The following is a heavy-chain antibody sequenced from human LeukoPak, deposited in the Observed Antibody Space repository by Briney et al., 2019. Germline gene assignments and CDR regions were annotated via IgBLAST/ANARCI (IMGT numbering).Heavy chain of an antibody. CDR2: IRSKAYGGTT. CDR3: TRVGGWYFSVFDY. Sequence: GGSLRLSCTASGFTFGDYAMSWVRQAPGKGLEWVGFIRSKAYGGTTEYAASVKGRFTISRDDSKSIAYLQMNSLKTEDTAVYYCTRVGGWYFSVFDYWGQGTLVTVSS. D-gene: IGHD6-19*01. CDR1: GFTFGDYA. J-gene: IGHJ4*02. V-gene: IGHV3-49*04.